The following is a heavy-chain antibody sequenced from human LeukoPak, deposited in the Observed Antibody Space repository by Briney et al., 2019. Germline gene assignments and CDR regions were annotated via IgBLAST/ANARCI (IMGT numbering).Heavy chain of an antibody. Sequence: PGGSLRLSCAASGFTFSSYEMNWVRQAPGKGLEWVSYISSSGSTIYYADSVKGRFTISRDNAKNSLYLQMNSLRTEDTALYYCAKDREGNYYDSSGYYDYWGQGTLVTVSS. V-gene: IGHV3-48*03. CDR1: GFTFSSYE. D-gene: IGHD3-22*01. CDR2: ISSSGSTI. CDR3: AKDREGNYYDSSGYYDY. J-gene: IGHJ4*02.